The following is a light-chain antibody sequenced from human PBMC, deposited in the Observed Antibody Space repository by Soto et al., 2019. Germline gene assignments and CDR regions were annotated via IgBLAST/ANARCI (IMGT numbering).Light chain of an antibody. CDR2: AAS. V-gene: IGKV1-39*01. CDR3: QQSYSTLGT. J-gene: IGKJ2*02. Sequence: DIQMTQSPSSLSASVGDRVTITCRASQSISSYLNWYQQKPGKAPKLLLYAASSLQSGVPSRFSGSGSGTDFTLTIISLQPEDFATYYCQQSYSTLGTFGQGTKLEIK. CDR1: QSISSY.